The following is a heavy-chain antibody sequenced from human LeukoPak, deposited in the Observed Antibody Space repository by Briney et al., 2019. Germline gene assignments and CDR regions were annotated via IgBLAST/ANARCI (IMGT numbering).Heavy chain of an antibody. CDR1: GFTFSSYA. V-gene: IGHV3-64*01. D-gene: IGHD3-22*01. CDR2: ISSNGGST. Sequence: GGSLRLSCAASGFTFSSYAMHWVRQAPGKGLEYVSAISSNGGSTYYANSVKGRFTISRDNSKNTLYLQMGSLRAEDTAVFYCAGRRVHNYDSRGYYSRPQRAFDIWGQGTMVTVSS. J-gene: IGHJ3*02. CDR3: AGRRVHNYDSRGYYSRPQRAFDI.